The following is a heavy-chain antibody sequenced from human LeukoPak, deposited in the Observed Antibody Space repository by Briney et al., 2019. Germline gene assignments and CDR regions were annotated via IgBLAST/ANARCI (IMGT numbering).Heavy chain of an antibody. CDR2: ISGSGGST. D-gene: IGHD2-2*01. Sequence: PGGSPRLSCAASGFTFSSYAMSWVRQAPGKGLEWVSAISGSGGSTYYADSVKGRFTISRDNSKNTLYLQMNSLRAEDTAVYYCAKDSRYCSSTSCYSASDYWGQGTLVTVSS. CDR1: GFTFSSYA. V-gene: IGHV3-23*01. J-gene: IGHJ4*02. CDR3: AKDSRYCSSTSCYSASDY.